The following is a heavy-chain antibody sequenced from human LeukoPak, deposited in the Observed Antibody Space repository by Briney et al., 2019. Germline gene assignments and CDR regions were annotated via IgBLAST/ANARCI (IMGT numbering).Heavy chain of an antibody. CDR1: GGSISSGGYY. J-gene: IGHJ4*02. CDR3: ATVPAAIRAVDY. V-gene: IGHV4-31*03. CDR2: IYYSGST. D-gene: IGHD2-2*01. Sequence: SETLSLTCTVSGGSISSGGYYWSWIRQHPGKDLEWIGYIYYSGSTYHNPSLKSRVTIAVDTSKNQFSLKLSSVTAADTAVYYCATVPAAIRAVDYWGQGTLVTVSS.